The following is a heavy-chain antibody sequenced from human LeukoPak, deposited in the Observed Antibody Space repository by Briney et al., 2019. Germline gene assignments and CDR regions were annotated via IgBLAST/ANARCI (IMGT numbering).Heavy chain of an antibody. CDR1: GFTFSSYA. V-gene: IGHV3-23*01. D-gene: IGHD3-10*01. CDR3: ASETGYYGSGSYNY. Sequence: GGSLRLSCAASGFTFSSYAMSWVRQAPGKGLEWVSAISGSGGSTYYADSVKGRFTISRDNSKNTLYLQMNSLRAEDTAVYYCASETGYYGSGSYNYWGQGTLVTVSS. CDR2: ISGSGGST. J-gene: IGHJ4*02.